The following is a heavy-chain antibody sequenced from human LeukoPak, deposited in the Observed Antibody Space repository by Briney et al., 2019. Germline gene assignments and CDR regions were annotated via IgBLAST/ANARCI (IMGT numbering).Heavy chain of an antibody. J-gene: IGHJ6*03. CDR1: GGSISSYY. V-gene: IGHV4-4*07. D-gene: IGHD6-13*01. Sequence: SETLSLTCTVSGGSISSYYWSWIRQPAGKGLEWIGRICTSGSTNYNPSLKSRVTMSVDTSKNQFSLKLSSVTAADTAVYYCARERGEQQLATYYYYYMDVWGKGTTVTVSS. CDR3: ARERGEQQLATYYYYYMDV. CDR2: ICTSGST.